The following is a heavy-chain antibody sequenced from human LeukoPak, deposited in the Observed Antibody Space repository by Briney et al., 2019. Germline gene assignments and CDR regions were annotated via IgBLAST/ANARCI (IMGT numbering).Heavy chain of an antibody. J-gene: IGHJ6*03. CDR3: ARDHSNDFWSGSGPLYYMDV. D-gene: IGHD3-3*01. CDR2: IYYSGST. Sequence: SETLSLTCSVSGYSVSSGFYWGWIRQPPGKGLEWIGSIYYSGSTYYNPSLKSRVTISVDTSKNQFSLKLSSVTAADTAVYYCARDHSNDFWSGSGPLYYMDVWGKGTTVTVSS. CDR1: GYSVSSGFY. V-gene: IGHV4-38-2*02.